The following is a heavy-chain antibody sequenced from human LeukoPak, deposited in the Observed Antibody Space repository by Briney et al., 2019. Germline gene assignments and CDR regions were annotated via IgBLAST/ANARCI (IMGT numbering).Heavy chain of an antibody. Sequence: GGSLRLSCAASGFTVSSNYMSWVRQAPGKGLEWVSVIYSGGSTYYADSVKGRFTISRDNSKNTLYLQMNSLRAEDTAVYYCARGGVLRYFDWASLFDYWGQGTLVTVSS. CDR1: GFTVSSNY. CDR2: IYSGGST. J-gene: IGHJ4*02. D-gene: IGHD3-9*01. CDR3: ARGGVLRYFDWASLFDY. V-gene: IGHV3-53*01.